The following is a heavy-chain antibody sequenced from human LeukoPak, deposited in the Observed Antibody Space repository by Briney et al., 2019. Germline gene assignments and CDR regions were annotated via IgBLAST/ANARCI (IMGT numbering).Heavy chain of an antibody. CDR1: EFSVGSNY. Sequence: GGSLRLSCAASEFSVGSNYMTWVRQAPGKGLEWVSSISSSSSYIYYADSVKGRFTISRDNAKNSLYLQMNSLRAEDTAVYYCARVDSSGWYIDYWGQGTLVTVSS. J-gene: IGHJ4*02. V-gene: IGHV3-21*01. D-gene: IGHD6-19*01. CDR2: ISSSSSYI. CDR3: ARVDSSGWYIDY.